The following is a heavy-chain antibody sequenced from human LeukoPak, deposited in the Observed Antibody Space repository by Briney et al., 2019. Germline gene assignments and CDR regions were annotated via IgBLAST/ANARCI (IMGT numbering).Heavy chain of an antibody. D-gene: IGHD1-26*01. J-gene: IGHJ4*02. Sequence: ASVTVSCKTSGYTFTDYYMHWVRQAPGQRLEWMGRINPRSGGINYAQKFQGRVTMTRDTAISTAYMDLSGLRSDDTAVYYCAREAGGSDTYYLDYWGQGVLVTVSS. CDR3: AREAGGSDTYYLDY. CDR1: GYTFTDYY. CDR2: INPRSGGI. V-gene: IGHV1-2*06.